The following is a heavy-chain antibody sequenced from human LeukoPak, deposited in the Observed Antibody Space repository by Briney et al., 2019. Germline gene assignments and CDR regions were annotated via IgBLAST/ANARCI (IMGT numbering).Heavy chain of an antibody. CDR3: AREPFHSYGELLD. D-gene: IGHD3-10*01. V-gene: IGHV4-61*02. CDR1: SGSLSSDNNY. J-gene: IGHJ4*02. CDR2: IYTSGRT. Sequence: PSQTLSLTCTVSSGSLSSDNNYWNWTRQPAGKGLEWIGRIYTSGRTSYNPSLKSRVTISVDTSKNRFSLKLTSVTAADTAVYYCAREPFHSYGELLDWGRGTLVTVSS.